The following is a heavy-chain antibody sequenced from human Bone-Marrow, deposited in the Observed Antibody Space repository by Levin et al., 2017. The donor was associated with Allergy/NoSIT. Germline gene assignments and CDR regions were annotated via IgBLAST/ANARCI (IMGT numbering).Heavy chain of an antibody. CDR1: GFTFSSYE. V-gene: IGHV3-48*03. D-gene: IGHD2-21*02. CDR2: ISSSGSTK. Sequence: GGSLRLSCAASGFTFSSYEMNWVRQAPGKGLEWISYISSSGSTKYYADSVKGRFTISSKNSLDLQMNSLRAEDTAIYYCARDKSSDGVTPDWYFDLWGRGTLVTVST. CDR3: ARDKSSDGVTPDWYFDL. J-gene: IGHJ2*01.